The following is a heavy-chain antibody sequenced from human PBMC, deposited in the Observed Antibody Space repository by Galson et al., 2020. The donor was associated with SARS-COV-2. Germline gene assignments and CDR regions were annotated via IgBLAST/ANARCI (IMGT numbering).Heavy chain of an antibody. CDR3: AKDCFSQDSSIADNWFDP. J-gene: IGHJ5*02. CDR1: GFTFSSYG. CDR2: ISYDGSNK. V-gene: IGHV3-30*18. D-gene: IGHD6-6*01. Sequence: SCAASGFTFSSYGTHWVRQAPGKGLEWVAVISYDGSNKYYADSVKGRFTISRDNSKNTLYLQMNSLRAEDTAVYYCAKDCFSQDSSIADNWFDPWGQGTLVTVSS.